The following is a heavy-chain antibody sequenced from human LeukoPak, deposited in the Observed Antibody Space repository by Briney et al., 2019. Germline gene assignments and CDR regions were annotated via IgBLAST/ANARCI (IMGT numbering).Heavy chain of an antibody. V-gene: IGHV3-33*06. CDR1: GYTFSSYV. CDR3: AKDHEAKLHDYGDQFDS. J-gene: IGHJ4*02. D-gene: IGHD4-17*01. Sequence: QPGGSLRLSCAASGYTFSSYVMHWVRQAPGKGLEWVAVMWYDGSKIYSAESVKGRFTISRDNSQNTLYLQMNSLRAEDTAIYYCAKDHEAKLHDYGDQFDSWGQGSQVTVSS. CDR2: MWYDGSKI.